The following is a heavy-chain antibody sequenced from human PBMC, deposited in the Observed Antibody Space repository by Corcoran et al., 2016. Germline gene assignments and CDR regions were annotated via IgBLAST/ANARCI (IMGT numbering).Heavy chain of an antibody. D-gene: IGHD2-2*01. CDR2: INSDGSST. V-gene: IGHV3-74*01. J-gene: IGHJ6*02. CDR1: GFTCSSLW. CDR3: ARAISTTRYSMDV. Sequence: EVPRAESGGGVVQPGGALRLSCAASGFTCSSLWVNWVREGPGEGLVWVSRINSDGSSTYYADSVKGRLTISRDNAKNTLQLQRNSLRAEDTDVYYCARAISTTRYSMDVLGQGNTVTGSS.